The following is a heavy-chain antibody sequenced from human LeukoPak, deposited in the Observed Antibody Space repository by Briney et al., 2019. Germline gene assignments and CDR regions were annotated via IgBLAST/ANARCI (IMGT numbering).Heavy chain of an antibody. CDR1: GGTFSSYA. CDR2: IIPIFGTA. Sequence: VASVNVSCKASGGTFSSYAISWVRQAPGQGLEWMGGIIPIFGTANYAQKFQGRVTITADESTSTAYMELSSLRSEDTAVYYCAMASGSYYGNFDYWGQGTLVTVSS. V-gene: IGHV1-69*13. J-gene: IGHJ4*02. D-gene: IGHD1-26*01. CDR3: AMASGSYYGNFDY.